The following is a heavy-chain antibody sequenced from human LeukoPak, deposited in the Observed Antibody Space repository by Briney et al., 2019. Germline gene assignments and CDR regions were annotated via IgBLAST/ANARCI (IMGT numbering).Heavy chain of an antibody. V-gene: IGHV3-23*01. Sequence: GGTLRLSCAASGFTFNSCAMSWVRQAPGKGLEWVSTISDSGTSTFYADSVKGRFTISRDNSKNTLYVQMNSLRAEDTAVYYCAKRDYYSFDYWGQGTLVTVSS. D-gene: IGHD2/OR15-2a*01. CDR3: AKRDYYSFDY. J-gene: IGHJ4*02. CDR1: GFTFNSCA. CDR2: ISDSGTST.